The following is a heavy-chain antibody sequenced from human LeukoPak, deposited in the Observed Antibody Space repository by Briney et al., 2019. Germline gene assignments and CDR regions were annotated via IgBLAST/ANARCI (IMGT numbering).Heavy chain of an antibody. Sequence: ASVKVSCKASGGTFSSYAISWVRQAPGQGLEWMGGIIPIFGTANYAQKFQGRVTITTDESTSTAYMELSSLRSEDTAVYYCARAAAPYYYDSSAYYPGEAFGSWGQGTMVTVAS. CDR2: IIPIFGTA. CDR1: GGTFSSYA. CDR3: ARAAAPYYYDSSAYYPGEAFGS. J-gene: IGHJ3*02. D-gene: IGHD3-22*01. V-gene: IGHV1-69*05.